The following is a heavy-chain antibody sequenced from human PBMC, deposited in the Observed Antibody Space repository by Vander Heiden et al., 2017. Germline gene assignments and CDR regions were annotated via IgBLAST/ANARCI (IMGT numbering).Heavy chain of an antibody. J-gene: IGHJ4*02. CDR2: LSVSGANT. D-gene: IGHD6-19*01. V-gene: IGHV3-23*01. CDR1: GFTFSSYA. CDR3: ARGGDGSGWSDFDS. Sequence: EVQLLESGGGLVQPGGSLRLSCAASGFTFSSYAMTWARQAPGKGLEWVSALSVSGANTYYADSVKGRFTISRDNSKNTLYLQMNSLRAEDTAVYYCARGGDGSGWSDFDSWGQGTLVTVSS.